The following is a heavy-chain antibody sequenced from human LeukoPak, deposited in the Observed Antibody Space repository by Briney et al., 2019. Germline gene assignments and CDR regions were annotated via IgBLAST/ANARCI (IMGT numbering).Heavy chain of an antibody. CDR1: GSTSSSYA. CDR2: IGGSGTPT. V-gene: IGHV3-23*01. CDR3: AKGGWLDN. Sequence: PGGSLRLSCVVSGSTSSSYAMSWVRQAPGKGLEWVSAIGGSGTPTYYADSVKGRVTISRDNAKTSVSLQLNSLRVEDTAVYYCAKGGWLDNWGQGTLVIVSS. D-gene: IGHD1-26*01. J-gene: IGHJ4*02.